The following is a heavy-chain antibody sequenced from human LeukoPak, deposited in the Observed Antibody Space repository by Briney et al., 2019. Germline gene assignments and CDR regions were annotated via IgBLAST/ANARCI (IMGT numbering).Heavy chain of an antibody. CDR3: ARGSSNVAARNNWFDP. Sequence: GGSLRLSCAASGFTFSGYDMNWVRQAPGKGLEWVSSISGSSSYIYYADSMKGRFTISRDNGKKSLYLQMNSLRAEDTAVYFCARGSSNVAARNNWFDPWGQGTLVTVSS. J-gene: IGHJ5*02. D-gene: IGHD6-6*01. CDR1: GFTFSGYD. CDR2: ISGSSSYI. V-gene: IGHV3-21*01.